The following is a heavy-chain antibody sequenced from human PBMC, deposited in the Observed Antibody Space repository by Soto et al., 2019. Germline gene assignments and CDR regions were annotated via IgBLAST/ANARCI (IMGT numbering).Heavy chain of an antibody. CDR3: ARSNYYDSSGYSFYYYYYGMDV. CDR1: GGSINSGGYY. J-gene: IGHJ6*02. V-gene: IGHV4-31*03. Sequence: PSETLSLTCTVSGGSINSGGYYWSWIRQHPGKGLEWIGYTHYSGSTYYNPSLKSRATISVDTSKNQFSLNLSSVTAADTAVYYCARSNYYDSSGYSFYYYYYGMDVWGQGTTVTVSS. CDR2: THYSGST. D-gene: IGHD3-22*01.